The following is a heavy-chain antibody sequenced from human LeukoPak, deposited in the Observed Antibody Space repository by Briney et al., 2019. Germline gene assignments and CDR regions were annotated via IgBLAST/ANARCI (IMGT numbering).Heavy chain of an antibody. CDR2: IYYSRST. D-gene: IGHD2-2*01. Sequence: SDTLSLTCTVSGGSISSYYRRWIRQPPGKGLEGIGYIYYSRSTNYNPSLKSRVSISVDRSNNQFSLNLSSVTAADTAVYYCARSVVPAATLDYWGQGTLVTVSS. CDR1: GGSISSYY. CDR3: ARSVVPAATLDY. V-gene: IGHV4-59*07. J-gene: IGHJ4*02.